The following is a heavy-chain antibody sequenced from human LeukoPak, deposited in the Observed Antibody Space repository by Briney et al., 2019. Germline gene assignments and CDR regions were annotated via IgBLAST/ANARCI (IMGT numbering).Heavy chain of an antibody. CDR1: GFTFSNYW. CDR3: ARDCCASGSHDL. V-gene: IGHV3-7*01. D-gene: IGHD3-10*01. Sequence: GGSPRLSCAASGFTFSNYWMNWVRQAPGKGPEWVANVQPDGTVTYYVESVKGRFTISRDNAKKSLYLQMSGLRAEDTALYYCARDCCASGSHDLWGQGTMVTVSS. CDR2: VQPDGTVT. J-gene: IGHJ3*01.